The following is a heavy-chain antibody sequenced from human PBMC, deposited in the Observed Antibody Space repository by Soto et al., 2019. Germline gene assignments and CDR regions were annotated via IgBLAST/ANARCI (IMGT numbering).Heavy chain of an antibody. J-gene: IGHJ5*02. Sequence: QVQLVQSGAEVKKPGASVKVSCKASGYTFTSYGISWVRQAPGQGLEWMGWISAYNGNTNYAQKLQGRVTMTTDTSTSTAYMELRSLRSDDTAVYYCARDPHVRQQLAKGWFDPWGQGTLVTVSS. V-gene: IGHV1-18*01. CDR2: ISAYNGNT. CDR1: GYTFTSYG. D-gene: IGHD6-13*01. CDR3: ARDPHVRQQLAKGWFDP.